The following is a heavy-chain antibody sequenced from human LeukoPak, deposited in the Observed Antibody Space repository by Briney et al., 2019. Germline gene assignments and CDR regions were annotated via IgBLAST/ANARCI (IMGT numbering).Heavy chain of an antibody. CDR1: GGSISSYY. CDR2: IYTSGST. V-gene: IGHV4-4*07. Sequence: SETLSLTCTVSGGSISSYYWSWIRQPAGKGLEWIGRIYTSGSTNYNPSLKSRVTMSVDTSKNQFSLKLSSVTAADTAVYYCARDPEGIAAADFDYWGQGTLVTVSS. D-gene: IGHD6-13*01. CDR3: ARDPEGIAAADFDY. J-gene: IGHJ4*02.